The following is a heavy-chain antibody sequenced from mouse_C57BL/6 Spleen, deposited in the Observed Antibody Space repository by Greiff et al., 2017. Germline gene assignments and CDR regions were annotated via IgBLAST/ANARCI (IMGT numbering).Heavy chain of an antibody. V-gene: IGHV1-54*01. Sequence: QVQLQQSGAELVRPGTSVKVSCKASGYAFTNYLIEWVKQRPGQGLEWIGVINPGSGGTNYTEKFKGKATLTADKSSSTAYMQLSSLTSEDSAVYFCARGNYYGSSYNFDYWGQGTTLTVSS. J-gene: IGHJ2*01. CDR1: GYAFTNYL. CDR2: INPGSGGT. D-gene: IGHD1-1*01. CDR3: ARGNYYGSSYNFDY.